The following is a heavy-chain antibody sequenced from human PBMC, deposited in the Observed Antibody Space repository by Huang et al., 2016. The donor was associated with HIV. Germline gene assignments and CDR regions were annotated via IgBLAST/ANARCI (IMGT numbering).Heavy chain of an antibody. Sequence: EVQLVESGGGLVKPGGSLRLSCAASGFTFSSYSMNWVRQAPGKGLELVSSISSSSSYIYYADSVKGRFTISRDNAKNSLYLQMNSLRAEDTAVYYCASGRSAVDYWGQGTLVTVSS. CDR1: GFTFSSYS. J-gene: IGHJ4*02. CDR3: ASGRSAVDY. CDR2: ISSSSSYI. V-gene: IGHV3-21*01. D-gene: IGHD6-19*01.